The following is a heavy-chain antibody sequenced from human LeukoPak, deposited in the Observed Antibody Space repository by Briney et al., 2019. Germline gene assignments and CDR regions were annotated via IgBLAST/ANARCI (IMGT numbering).Heavy chain of an antibody. V-gene: IGHV1-18*01. Sequence: ASVKVSCKASGYTFTSYGISWVRQAPGQGLEWMGWISAYNGNTNYAQKLQGRVTMTTDTSTSTAYMELRSLRSDDTAVYYCARVPSYYYDNSGWAAFDIWGQGTMVTVSS. CDR2: ISAYNGNT. D-gene: IGHD3-22*01. CDR3: ARVPSYYYDNSGWAAFDI. CDR1: GYTFTSYG. J-gene: IGHJ3*02.